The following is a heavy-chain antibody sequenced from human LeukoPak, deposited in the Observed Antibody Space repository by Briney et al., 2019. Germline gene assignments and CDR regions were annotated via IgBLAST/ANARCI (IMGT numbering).Heavy chain of an antibody. CDR1: GGSISSGGYY. CDR2: IYHSGST. V-gene: IGHV4-30-2*01. CDR3: ARGGEQQLVKGYFQH. D-gene: IGHD6-13*01. J-gene: IGHJ1*01. Sequence: SQTLSLTCTVSGGSISSGGYYWSWIRQPPGKGLEWIGYIYHSGSTYYNPSLKSRVTISVDRSKNQFSLELSSVTAADTAVYYCARGGEQQLVKGYFQHWGQGTLVTVSS.